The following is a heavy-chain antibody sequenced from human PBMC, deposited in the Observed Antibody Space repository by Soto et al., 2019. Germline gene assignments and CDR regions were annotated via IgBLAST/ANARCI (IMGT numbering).Heavy chain of an antibody. CDR2: IYYSGST. CDR3: ASGYCSGGSCSTSYYFDY. Sequence: PSETLCLTCTVSGGSISSYYWSWIRQPPGKGLEWIGYIYYSGSTNYNPSLKSRVTISVDTSKNQFSLKLSSVTAADTAVYYCASGYCSGGSCSTSYYFDYWGQGTLVTVS. J-gene: IGHJ4*02. D-gene: IGHD2-15*01. V-gene: IGHV4-59*08. CDR1: GGSISSYY.